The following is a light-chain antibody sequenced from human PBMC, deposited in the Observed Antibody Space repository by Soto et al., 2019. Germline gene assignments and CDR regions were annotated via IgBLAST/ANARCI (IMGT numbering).Light chain of an antibody. J-gene: IGKJ1*01. CDR3: QQYNDWPRT. CDR1: QSVSIN. V-gene: IGKV3-15*01. Sequence: EIVMTQSPATLSVSPGERATLSCRASQSVSINLAWFQQRPGQAPTLLIHGASTRATGLPARFSGSGSGTEFTLTISSLQSEDFAVYYCQQYNDWPRTFGQGTKVDIK. CDR2: GAS.